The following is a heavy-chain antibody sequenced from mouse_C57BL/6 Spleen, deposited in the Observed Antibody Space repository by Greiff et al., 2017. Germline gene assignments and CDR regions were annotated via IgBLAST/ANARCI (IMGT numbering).Heavy chain of an antibody. D-gene: IGHD1-1*01. CDR2: IDTYSGGT. V-gene: IGHV1-72*01. CDR3: ERGDGSTDY. Sequence: LVESGAELARPAASVKLSCKASGYTFTSCGISWLKQRTGRGLVWIGRIDTYSGGTKYNEKFKSKTTLTVDKPSSTAYMKLSSLTSEDTAVYDCERGDGSTDYWGQGTTLTVSS. CDR1: GYTFTSCG. J-gene: IGHJ2*01.